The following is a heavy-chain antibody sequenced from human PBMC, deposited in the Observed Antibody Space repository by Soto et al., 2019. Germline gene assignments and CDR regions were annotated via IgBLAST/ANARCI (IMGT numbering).Heavy chain of an antibody. J-gene: IGHJ4*02. V-gene: IGHV3-30-3*01. D-gene: IGHD1-20*01. CDR1: GFTFTDYA. Sequence: QVQLVESGGGVVQPGGSPRLSCAASGFTFTDYAMHWVRQAPGKELEWVAAISFDGNSKYYADPVKGRFTISRDNSRNTLYLQMDSLRPEDTLLYYSERDRIYEQFDYGGQGTLVTVSS. CDR3: ERDRIYEQFDY. CDR2: ISFDGNSK.